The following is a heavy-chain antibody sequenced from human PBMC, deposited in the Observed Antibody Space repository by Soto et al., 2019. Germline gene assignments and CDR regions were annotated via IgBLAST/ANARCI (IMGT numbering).Heavy chain of an antibody. J-gene: IGHJ4*02. CDR1: GFSFKNYW. CDR3: AREGYIDYPHLDY. V-gene: IGHV3-74*01. Sequence: EVQLVESGGALVQPGGSLRLSCAASGFSFKNYWMHWVRQAPGKGLVWVSRVNGDGSSTAYADSVEGRFTISMDNAKNTQCQRVTSMRAENTAVYYCAREGYIDYPHLDYWVRGNLVNVPS. D-gene: IGHD4-17*01. CDR2: VNGDGSST.